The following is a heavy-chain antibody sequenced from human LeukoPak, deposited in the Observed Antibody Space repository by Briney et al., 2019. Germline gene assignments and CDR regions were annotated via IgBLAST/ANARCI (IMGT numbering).Heavy chain of an antibody. J-gene: IGHJ2*01. CDR2: ISYSGST. Sequence: PSETLSLTCTVSGGSISSYFWSWVRQPPGKGLEWIGYISYSGSTNYNPSLKSRVTISVDTSKTQFSLKVASVTAADTAVYYCARDWHPPNESRGSYWYFDLWGRGTLVTVSS. D-gene: IGHD3-22*01. CDR1: GGSISSYF. CDR3: ARDWHPPNESRGSYWYFDL. V-gene: IGHV4-59*01.